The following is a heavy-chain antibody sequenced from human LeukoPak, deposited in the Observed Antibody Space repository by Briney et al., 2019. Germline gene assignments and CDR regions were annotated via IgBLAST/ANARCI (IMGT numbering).Heavy chain of an antibody. Sequence: PGGSLRLSCPASGFTFDDYGMSWVRQAPGKGLEWVSGINWNGGSTGYADSVKGRFTISRDNAKNSLYLQMNSLRAEDTALYYCARGSYYYDSSGYYYDYWGQGTLVTVSS. CDR2: INWNGGST. CDR3: ARGSYYYDSSGYYYDY. J-gene: IGHJ4*02. V-gene: IGHV3-20*04. D-gene: IGHD3-22*01. CDR1: GFTFDDYG.